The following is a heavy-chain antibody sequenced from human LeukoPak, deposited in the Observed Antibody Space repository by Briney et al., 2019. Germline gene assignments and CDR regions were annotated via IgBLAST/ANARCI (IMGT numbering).Heavy chain of an antibody. D-gene: IGHD6-13*01. CDR3: ARHSSTWYALDY. CDR1: GGSISNYY. J-gene: IGHJ4*02. CDR2: ISYSGST. V-gene: IGHV4-59*01. Sequence: SETLSLTCTVSGGSISNYYWSWIRQPPGKGLEWIGYISYSGSTNHNPSLKSRVTMSVDTSKNQFSLKLSSVTAADTAVYYCARHSSTWYALDYWGQGTLVTVSS.